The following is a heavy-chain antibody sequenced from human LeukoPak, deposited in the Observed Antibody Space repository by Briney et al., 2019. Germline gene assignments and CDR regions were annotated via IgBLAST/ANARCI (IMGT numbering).Heavy chain of an antibody. D-gene: IGHD1-7*01. J-gene: IGHJ3*02. CDR2: VYASGST. CDR3: AREGTNARNAFDI. CDR1: GGSISGYY. V-gene: IGHV4-4*07. Sequence: PSETLSLTCTVSGGSISGYYWSCIRQPAGKGLEWIGRVYASGSTNYNPSLKSRVTMSADTSKNQFSLKLTSVTAADTAVYYCAREGTNARNAFDIWGQGTMVTVSS.